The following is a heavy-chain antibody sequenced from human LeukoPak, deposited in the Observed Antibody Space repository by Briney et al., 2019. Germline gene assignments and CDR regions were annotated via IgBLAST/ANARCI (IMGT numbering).Heavy chain of an antibody. Sequence: GGSLRLSCAASGFTFSSYSMNWVRQAPGKGLEWVSSISSSSSYIYYADSVKGRFTISRDNAKNSLFLQMNSLRAEDTAVYYCVRDRSPGYFDYWGQGTLVTVSS. D-gene: IGHD3-10*01. CDR1: GFTFSSYS. CDR3: VRDRSPGYFDY. V-gene: IGHV3-21*01. J-gene: IGHJ4*02. CDR2: ISSSSSYI.